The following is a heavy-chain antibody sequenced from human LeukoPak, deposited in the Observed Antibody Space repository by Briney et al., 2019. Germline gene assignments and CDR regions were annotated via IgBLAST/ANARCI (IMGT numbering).Heavy chain of an antibody. CDR1: GYTCSSYW. V-gene: IGHV5-51*01. Sequence: GESLKISCKGSGYTCSSYWIGWVRQMPGKGLEWMEIIYPGDSDTRYSPSFQGQVTISADKSISTAYLQWSSLKASDTAMYYCARNQMVGATRSPFDYWGQGTLVTVSS. CDR2: IYPGDSDT. D-gene: IGHD1-26*01. J-gene: IGHJ4*02. CDR3: ARNQMVGATRSPFDY.